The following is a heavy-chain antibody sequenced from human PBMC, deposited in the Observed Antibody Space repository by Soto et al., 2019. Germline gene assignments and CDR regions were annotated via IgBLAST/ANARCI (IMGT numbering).Heavy chain of an antibody. V-gene: IGHV4-39*01. J-gene: IGHJ4*02. D-gene: IGHD3-22*01. CDR2: IYYSGST. CDR1: GGSISSSSYY. CDR3: ARQLYDSSGYYPYYFDD. Sequence: PSETLSLTCTVSGGSISSSSYYWGWIRQPPGKGLEWIGSIYYSGSTYYNPSLKSRVTISVDTSKNQFSLKLSSVTAADTAVYYCARQLYDSSGYYPYYFDDWGQGTRVTVSS.